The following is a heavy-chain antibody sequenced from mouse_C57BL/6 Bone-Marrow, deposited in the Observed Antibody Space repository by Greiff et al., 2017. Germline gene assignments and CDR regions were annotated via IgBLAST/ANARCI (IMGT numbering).Heavy chain of an antibody. V-gene: IGHV1-82*01. Sequence: VQLVESGPELVKPGASVKISCKASGYAFSSSWMNWVKQRPGKGLEWIGRIYPGDGDTNYNGKFKGKATLTADKSSSTAYMQLSSLTSEDSAVYFCASSTTVVATNYWGQGTTLTVSS. CDR1: GYAFSSSW. CDR2: IYPGDGDT. J-gene: IGHJ2*01. D-gene: IGHD1-1*01. CDR3: ASSTTVVATNY.